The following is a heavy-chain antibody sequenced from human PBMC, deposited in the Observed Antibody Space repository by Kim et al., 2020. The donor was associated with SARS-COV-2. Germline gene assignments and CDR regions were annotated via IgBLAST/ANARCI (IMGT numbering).Heavy chain of an antibody. CDR3: VKAGTAMERGDGGNPLFDY. V-gene: IGHV3-64D*09. CDR1: GFTFSSYA. Sequence: GGSLRLSCSASGFTFSSYAMHWVRQAPGKGLEYVSAISSNGGSTYYADSVKGRFTISRDNSKNTLYLQMSSLRAEDTAVYYCVKAGTAMERGDGGNPLFDYWGQGTLVTVSS. J-gene: IGHJ4*02. D-gene: IGHD5-18*01. CDR2: ISSNGGST.